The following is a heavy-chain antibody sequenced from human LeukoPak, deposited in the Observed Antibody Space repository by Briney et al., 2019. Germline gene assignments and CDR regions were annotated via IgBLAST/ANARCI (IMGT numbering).Heavy chain of an antibody. Sequence: GGSLRLSCAASGFTVSSNYMSWVRQAPGKGLEWVANIKQDGSERYYVDSVKGRFTISRDNAKNSLYLQMNSLRAEDTAVYYCARVYYDFWSGYFYFDYWGQGTLVTVSS. D-gene: IGHD3-3*01. CDR2: IKQDGSER. CDR1: GFTVSSNY. V-gene: IGHV3-7*04. J-gene: IGHJ4*02. CDR3: ARVYYDFWSGYFYFDY.